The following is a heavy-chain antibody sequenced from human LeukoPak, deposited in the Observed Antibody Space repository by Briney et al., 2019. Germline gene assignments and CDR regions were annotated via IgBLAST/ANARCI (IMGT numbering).Heavy chain of an antibody. CDR3: AKLGAGGYYSYMDV. V-gene: IGHV3-23*01. Sequence: GGSLRLSCAVSGFTFGNYAMVWVRQAPGKGLESVSSVSTDGTPYYADSVKDRFTISRDNSKNTLHLQMNSLRAEDTAVYYCAKLGAGGYYSYMDVWGKGTTVIVSS. CDR1: GFTFGNYA. CDR2: VSTDGTP. J-gene: IGHJ6*03. D-gene: IGHD3-16*01.